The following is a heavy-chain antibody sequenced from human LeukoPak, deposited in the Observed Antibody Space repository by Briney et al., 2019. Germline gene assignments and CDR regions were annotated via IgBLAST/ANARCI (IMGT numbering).Heavy chain of an antibody. V-gene: IGHV1-69*04. Sequence: GASVKVSCKASGYTFTSYAISWVRQAPGQGLEWMGRIIPILGIANYAQKFQGRVTITADKSTSTAYMELSSLRSEDTAVYYCARDLSWHGGFDYWGQGTLVTVSS. CDR2: IIPILGIA. J-gene: IGHJ4*02. CDR1: GYTFTSYA. CDR3: ARDLSWHGGFDY. D-gene: IGHD6-13*01.